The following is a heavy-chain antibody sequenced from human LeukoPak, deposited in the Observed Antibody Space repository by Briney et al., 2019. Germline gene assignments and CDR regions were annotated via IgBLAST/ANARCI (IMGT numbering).Heavy chain of an antibody. CDR2: ILGSGGST. Sequence: QSGASLRLSCAASGFTFSNYAMSRVRQAPGKGLEWVSDILGSGGSTYYADSVKGRFTVSRDNSKSTLYLQMNSLRAEDTALYYCAKWGDYDVLTGYYVPDYWGQGTLVTVSS. CDR3: AKWGDYDVLTGYYVPDY. J-gene: IGHJ4*02. CDR1: GFTFSNYA. V-gene: IGHV3-23*01. D-gene: IGHD3-9*01.